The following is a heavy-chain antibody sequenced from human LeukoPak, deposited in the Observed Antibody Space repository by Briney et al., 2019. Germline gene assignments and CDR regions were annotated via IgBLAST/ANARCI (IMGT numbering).Heavy chain of an antibody. D-gene: IGHD2-15*01. V-gene: IGHV4-34*01. CDR1: GGSFSNYY. CDR3: ARGVEDIVVVVAADWFDP. Sequence: SETLSLTCAVYGGSFSNYYWSWIRQPPGKGLEWIGEINHSGSTNYNPSLKSRVTISVDTSKNQFSLKLSSVTAADTAVYYCARGVEDIVVVVAADWFDPWGQGTLVTVSS. J-gene: IGHJ5*02. CDR2: INHSGST.